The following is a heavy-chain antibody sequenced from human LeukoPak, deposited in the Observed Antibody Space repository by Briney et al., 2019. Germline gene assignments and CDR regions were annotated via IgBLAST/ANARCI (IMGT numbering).Heavy chain of an antibody. CDR1: GYTFTAYY. J-gene: IGHJ5*02. Sequence: RASVKVSFKASGYTFTAYYMHWVRQAPGQGLEWMGWINPDSGVKNYAKKFQGRVTMTRATSITTAYMELSRLRSDDTAIYYCARAYCSGGDCYSKSNFDPWGQGTLVTVSS. D-gene: IGHD2-15*01. V-gene: IGHV1-2*02. CDR2: INPDSGVK. CDR3: ARAYCSGGDCYSKSNFDP.